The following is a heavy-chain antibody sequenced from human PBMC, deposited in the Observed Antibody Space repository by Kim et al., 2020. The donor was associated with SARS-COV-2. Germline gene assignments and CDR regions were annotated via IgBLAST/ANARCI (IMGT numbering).Heavy chain of an antibody. CDR1: CGSFSGYY. CDR2: INHSGST. J-gene: IGHJ4*02. Sequence: SETLSLTCAVYCGSFSGYYWSWIRQPPGKGLEWIGEINHSGSTNYNPSLKSRDTISVDTSKNQSTLQLSSVTAAETAVYYCARRVTMVRGVIIFYYFDYWGQGTLVTVSS. D-gene: IGHD3-10*01. CDR3: ARRVTMVRGVIIFYYFDY. V-gene: IGHV4-34*01.